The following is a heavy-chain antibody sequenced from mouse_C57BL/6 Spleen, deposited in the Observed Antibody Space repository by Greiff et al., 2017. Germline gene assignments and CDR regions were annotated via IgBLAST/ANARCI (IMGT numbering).Heavy chain of an antibody. CDR3: ARVGGYYGSDY. J-gene: IGHJ2*01. Sequence: QVHVKQPGAELVKPGASVKMSCKASGYTFTSYWITWVKQRPGQGLEWIGDIYPGSGSTNYNEKFKSKATLTVDTSSSTAYMQLSSLTSEDSAVYYCARVGGYYGSDYWGQGATLTVSS. D-gene: IGHD1-1*01. CDR2: IYPGSGST. CDR1: GYTFTSYW. V-gene: IGHV1-55*01.